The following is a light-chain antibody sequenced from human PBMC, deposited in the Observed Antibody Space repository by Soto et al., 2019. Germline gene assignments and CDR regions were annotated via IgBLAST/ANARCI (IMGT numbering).Light chain of an antibody. Sequence: QSVLTQPPSASGTPGQRITISCSGSGSNIGDNPVNWYQQLPGAAPKLLIYINDQRPSGVPDRFSGSKSGTPASLAISGLQPEDEADYYCAAWDDSLNALFGTGTKVTVL. V-gene: IGLV1-44*01. CDR3: AAWDDSLNAL. J-gene: IGLJ1*01. CDR1: GSNIGDNP. CDR2: IND.